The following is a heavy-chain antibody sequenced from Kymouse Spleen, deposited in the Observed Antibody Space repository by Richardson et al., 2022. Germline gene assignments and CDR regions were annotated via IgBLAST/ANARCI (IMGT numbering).Heavy chain of an antibody. Sequence: EVQLVESGGGLVQPGGSLKLSCAASGFTFSGSAMHWVRQASGKGLEWVGRIRSKANSYATAYAASVKGRFTISRDDSKNTAYLQMNSLKTEDTAVYYCTRGGYSYGYYYYYGMDVWGQGTTVTVSS. V-gene: IGHV3-73*02. CDR3: TRGGYSYGYYYYYGMDV. D-gene: IGHD5-18,IGHD5-18*01. CDR2: IRSKANSYAT. J-gene: IGHJ6*02. CDR1: GFTFSGSA.